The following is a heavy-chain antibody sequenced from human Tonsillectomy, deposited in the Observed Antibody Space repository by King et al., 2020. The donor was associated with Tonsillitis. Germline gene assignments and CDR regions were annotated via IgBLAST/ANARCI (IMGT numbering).Heavy chain of an antibody. CDR3: AKDLRDVAAYYFAY. Sequence: VQLVESGGGVVQPGRSLRLSCAASGFTFSSYGMHWVRQAPGKGLEWVAVISYDGSNQYYADSVKGRFTISRDNSKNTLYLQMNRLRAEDTAVYYCAKDLRDVAAYYFAYWGQGTLVTVSS. V-gene: IGHV3-30*18. J-gene: IGHJ4*02. CDR1: GFTFSSYG. CDR2: ISYDGSNQ.